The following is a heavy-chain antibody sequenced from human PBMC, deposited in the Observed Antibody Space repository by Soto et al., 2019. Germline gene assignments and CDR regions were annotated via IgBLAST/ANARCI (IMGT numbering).Heavy chain of an antibody. CDR1: GGTFSSYA. V-gene: IGHV1-69*13. D-gene: IGHD3-22*01. J-gene: IGHJ4*02. CDR3: ASPTYYDSSGYDY. CDR2: IIPIFGTA. Sequence: ASVKVSCKASGGTFSSYAISWVRQAPGQGLEWMGGIIPIFGTANYAQKFQGRVTITAEESTSTAYMELSSLRYEDTAVYYCASPTYYDSSGYDYRGQGTMVTVSS.